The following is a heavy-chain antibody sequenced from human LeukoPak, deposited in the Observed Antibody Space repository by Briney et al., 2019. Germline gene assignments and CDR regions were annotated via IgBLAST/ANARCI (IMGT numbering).Heavy chain of an antibody. CDR3: AKDRGDRYSSSWYYDY. CDR2: IWYDGSNK. D-gene: IGHD6-13*01. V-gene: IGHV3-33*06. CDR1: GFTFSSYG. J-gene: IGHJ4*02. Sequence: GGSLRLSCAASGFTFSSYGMHWVRQAPGKGLEWVAVIWYDGSNKYYADSVKGRFTISRDNSKNTLYLQMNSLRAEDTAVYYCAKDRGDRYSSSWYYDYWGQGILVTVSS.